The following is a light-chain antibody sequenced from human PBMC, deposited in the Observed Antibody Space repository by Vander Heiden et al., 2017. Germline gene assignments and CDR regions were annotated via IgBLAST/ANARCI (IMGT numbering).Light chain of an antibody. V-gene: IGLV1-51*01. Sequence: QSVLTQPPSVSAPPGQKVTISCSGSSSTLGNNYVSWYQQLPGTAPKLLIYDNNKRPSGIPDRFSGSKSGTSATLGITGLQTGDEADYYCGTWDSSLSAVVFGGGTKLTVL. CDR2: DNN. CDR3: GTWDSSLSAVV. J-gene: IGLJ2*01. CDR1: SSTLGNNY.